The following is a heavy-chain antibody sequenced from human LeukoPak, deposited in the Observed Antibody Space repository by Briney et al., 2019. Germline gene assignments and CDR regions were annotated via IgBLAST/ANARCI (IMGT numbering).Heavy chain of an antibody. CDR3: SKKGQANDDGKPG. CDR1: GFTFDDYD. D-gene: IGHD1-1*01. V-gene: IGHV3-23*01. CDR2: ISRDGIS. J-gene: IGHJ4*02. Sequence: GGSLRLSCAASGFTFDDYDMSWVRQAPGKGLECVSVISRDGISYYADSVKGRFTISRDNSKNTLYLQMNSLRAEDTAVYYCSKKGQANDDGKPGWGQGTLVTVSS.